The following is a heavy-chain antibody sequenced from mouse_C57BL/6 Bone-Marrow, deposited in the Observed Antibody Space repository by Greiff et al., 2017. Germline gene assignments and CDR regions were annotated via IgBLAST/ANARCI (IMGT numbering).Heavy chain of an antibody. J-gene: IGHJ1*03. Sequence: QVQLQQSGAELAKPGASVKLSCKASGYTFTSYWMHWVKQRPGQGLEWIGYINPSRGYPQYNQKFQDTATLTADKSSSTAYMQLSSLTYEDSAVYYCARSGDGYYWYFDVWGTGTTVTVSS. CDR1: GYTFTSYW. CDR2: INPSRGYP. V-gene: IGHV1-7*01. D-gene: IGHD2-3*01. CDR3: ARSGDGYYWYFDV.